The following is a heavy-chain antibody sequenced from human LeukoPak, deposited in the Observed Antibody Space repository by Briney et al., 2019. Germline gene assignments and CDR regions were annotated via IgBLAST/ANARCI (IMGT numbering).Heavy chain of an antibody. Sequence: PSETLSLTCTVSGGSISSGDYYWSWIRQPPGKGLEWIGYIYYSGSTNYNPSLKSRVTISVDTSKNRFSLKLSSVTAADTAVYYCARGRYGDYGDYWGQGTLVTVSS. CDR3: ARGRYGDYGDY. V-gene: IGHV4-61*08. CDR2: IYYSGST. CDR1: GGSISSGDYY. J-gene: IGHJ4*02. D-gene: IGHD4-17*01.